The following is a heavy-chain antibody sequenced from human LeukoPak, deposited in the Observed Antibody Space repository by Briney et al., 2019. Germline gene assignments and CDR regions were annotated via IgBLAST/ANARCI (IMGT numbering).Heavy chain of an antibody. CDR3: ARRLRDGYNRHFDY. CDR2: IYYSGST. J-gene: IGHJ4*02. Sequence: SETLSLTCTVSGGSISSSSHYWGWIRQPPGKGLEWIGSIYYSGSTYYNPSLKSRVTISVDTSKNQFSLKLSSVTAADTAVYYCARRLRDGYNRHFDYWGQGTLVTVSS. V-gene: IGHV4-39*01. D-gene: IGHD5-24*01. CDR1: GGSISSSSHY.